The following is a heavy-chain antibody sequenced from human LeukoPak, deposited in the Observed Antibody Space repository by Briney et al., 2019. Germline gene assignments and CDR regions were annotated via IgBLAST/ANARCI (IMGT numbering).Heavy chain of an antibody. CDR2: ISSSSGDI. J-gene: IGHJ4*02. CDR1: GFTFSSYS. Sequence: GGSLRLSCAASGFTFSSYSMNWVRQAPGKGPEWVSSISSSSGDIYYADSVKGRFTISRDNAKNSLFLQMNSLRAEDTAVYYCARVAVAGLDYWGQGTLVTVSS. V-gene: IGHV3-21*01. D-gene: IGHD6-19*01. CDR3: ARVAVAGLDY.